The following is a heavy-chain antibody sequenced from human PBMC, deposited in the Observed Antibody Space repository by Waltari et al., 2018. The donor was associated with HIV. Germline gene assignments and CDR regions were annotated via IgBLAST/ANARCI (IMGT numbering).Heavy chain of an antibody. CDR1: GFIFSSYE. D-gene: IGHD2-2*02. CDR3: AGVNQVLYYSMDV. J-gene: IGHJ6*02. Sequence: EMQLVESGGGLVQPGGSLRLSCVASGFIFSSYEMNWVRQVPGKGLEWMSYIGSRGSTISYADSVKGQFTSSRDNAKISLFLQMNSLRVEDTAVYWCAGVNQVLYYSMDVWGQGTTVTVSS. CDR2: IGSRGSTI. V-gene: IGHV3-48*03.